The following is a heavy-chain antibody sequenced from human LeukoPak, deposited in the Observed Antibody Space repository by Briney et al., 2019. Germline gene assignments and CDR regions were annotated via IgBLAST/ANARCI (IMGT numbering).Heavy chain of an antibody. CDR1: GFTFSSYG. V-gene: IGHV3-30*02. CDR2: IRYDGSNK. D-gene: IGHD3-9*01. J-gene: IGHJ4*02. CDR3: AKPPHLHFDSPGGFDQ. Sequence: GGSLRLSCAASGFTFSSYGMHWVRQAPGKGLEWVAFIRYDGSNKYYADSVKGRFTISRDNSKNTLYLQMNSLRADDTAVYYCAKPPHLHFDSPGGFDQWGQRTLVTVSS.